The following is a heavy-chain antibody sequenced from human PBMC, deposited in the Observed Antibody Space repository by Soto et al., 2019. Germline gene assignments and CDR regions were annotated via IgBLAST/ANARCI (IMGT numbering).Heavy chain of an antibody. D-gene: IGHD7-27*01. CDR3: TRANWYSEY. CDR2: IYYNGNT. V-gene: IGHV4-59*11. J-gene: IGHJ4*02. Sequence: QVQLQESGPGLVKPSETLSLTCTVSGGSISNHYWSWIRQPPGKGLEWIGYIYYNGNTNYNPSLKSRVTMSVDTSKIHIPLKFSSVTAADTAVYYCTRANWYSEYWGQGTLVTVSS. CDR1: GGSISNHY.